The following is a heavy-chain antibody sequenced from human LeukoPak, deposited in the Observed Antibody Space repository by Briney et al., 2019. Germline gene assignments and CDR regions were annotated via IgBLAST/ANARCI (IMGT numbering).Heavy chain of an antibody. J-gene: IGHJ5*01. CDR2: FSSNGGST. CDR3: ARPYINAGYSSGWFDY. V-gene: IGHV3-64*01. CDR1: GFSFGRYV. D-gene: IGHD6-19*01. Sequence: GGSLRLSCAASGFSFGRYVMYWVRQAPGKGLEYVSAFSSNGGSTYYTNSVKGRFTISRDNSKNILYLQMGSLRVEDMAVYYCARPYINAGYSSGWFDYWGQGILVTVSS.